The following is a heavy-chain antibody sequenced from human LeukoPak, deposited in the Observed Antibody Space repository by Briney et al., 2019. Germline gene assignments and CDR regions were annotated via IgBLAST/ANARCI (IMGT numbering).Heavy chain of an antibody. Sequence: GASVKVSCKASGYTFTTYGLSWVRQAPGQGLEWMGWISTYNGNTNYAQKFQGRVTMTTETSTSTAYMELRSLRSDDTAVYYCARDPTEDFWSGFYSYFDFWGQGTLVTVSS. CDR3: ARDPTEDFWSGFYSYFDF. J-gene: IGHJ4*02. D-gene: IGHD3-3*01. CDR2: ISTYNGNT. CDR1: GYTFTTYG. V-gene: IGHV1-18*01.